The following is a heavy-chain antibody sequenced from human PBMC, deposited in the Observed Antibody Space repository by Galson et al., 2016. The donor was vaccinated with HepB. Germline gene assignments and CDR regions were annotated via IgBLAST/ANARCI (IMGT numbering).Heavy chain of an antibody. J-gene: IGHJ4*02. D-gene: IGHD3-16*02. CDR2: VIPIVGIE. CDR3: ARGFSDYVWGNYRHFDS. CDR1: GGSFSSYG. V-gene: IGHV1-69*10. Sequence: SVKVSCKASGGSFSSYGVSWVRQAPGQGLEWMGEVIPIVGIEKYAQKFQGRVTITADESTNIAYMEVSTLKSEDTAVYYCARGFSDYVWGNYRHFDSWGQGTLVIVSS.